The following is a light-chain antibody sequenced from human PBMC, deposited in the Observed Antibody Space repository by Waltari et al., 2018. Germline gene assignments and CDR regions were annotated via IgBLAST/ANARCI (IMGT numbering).Light chain of an antibody. Sequence: EIVMTQSPVTLSVSPGERATLSCRASQSVSRNLAWYQEKPGQAPRLLIYGASTRATGIPARFSGSGSGTEFTLTISRLQSEDFAVYYCQQYYNWPRTFGQGTKVEIK. CDR2: GAS. CDR1: QSVSRN. CDR3: QQYYNWPRT. J-gene: IGKJ1*01. V-gene: IGKV3-15*01.